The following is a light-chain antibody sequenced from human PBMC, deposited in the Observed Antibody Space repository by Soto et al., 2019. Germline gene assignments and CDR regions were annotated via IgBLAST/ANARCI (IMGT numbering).Light chain of an antibody. V-gene: IGLV2-8*01. CDR3: YSYAGRNIWV. CDR1: VSDIGAYNF. J-gene: IGLJ7*01. Sequence: QSVLAQPPSASGSPGQSVAISCTGSVSDIGAYNFVSWYQQHPGKAPKLMIFGVTERPSGVPDRFSGSKSGNTASLTVSGLQADDEAVYYCYSYAGRNIWVFGGGTQLTVL. CDR2: GVT.